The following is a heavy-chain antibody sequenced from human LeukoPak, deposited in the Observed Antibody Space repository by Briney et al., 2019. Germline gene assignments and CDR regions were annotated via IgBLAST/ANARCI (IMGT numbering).Heavy chain of an antibody. V-gene: IGHV3-30*02. CDR3: AKLYGSGTYYNYFHY. D-gene: IGHD3-10*01. Sequence: GGSLRLSCAASGFTFSSYGMHWVRQAPGKGLEWVAFIRYDGSNKYYADSVKGRFTISRDNSKNTLYLQMNSLRAEDTAVYYCAKLYGSGTYYNYFHYWGQGTLVTVSS. J-gene: IGHJ4*02. CDR1: GFTFSSYG. CDR2: IRYDGSNK.